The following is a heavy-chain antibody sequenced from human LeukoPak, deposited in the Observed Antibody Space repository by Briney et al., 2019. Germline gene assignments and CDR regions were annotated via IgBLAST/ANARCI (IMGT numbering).Heavy chain of an antibody. CDR2: ISAYNGNT. CDR3: ARDSLRRKCSGGSCYSGPGMDV. J-gene: IGHJ6*02. V-gene: IGHV1-18*01. Sequence: ASVKVSCKASGYTFTSDGISWVRQAPGHERESMGLISAYNGNTNYAQKIQGRVTMATDTSTSTAYMELRSLRSDDTAVYYCARDSLRRKCSGGSCYSGPGMDVWGQGTTVTVSS. CDR1: GYTFTSDG. D-gene: IGHD2-15*01.